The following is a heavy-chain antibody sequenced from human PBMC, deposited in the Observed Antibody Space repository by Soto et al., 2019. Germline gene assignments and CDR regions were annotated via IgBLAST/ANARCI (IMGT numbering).Heavy chain of an antibody. J-gene: IGHJ5*02. Sequence: PGGSLRLSCAASGFTFSDYYMSWIRQAPWKGLEWVSYISSSSSYTNYADSVKGRFTISRDNAKNSLYLQMNSLRAEDTAVYYCARHTSDTAMARPRWFDPWGQGTLVTVSS. D-gene: IGHD5-18*01. CDR2: ISSSSSYT. V-gene: IGHV3-11*06. CDR1: GFTFSDYY. CDR3: ARHTSDTAMARPRWFDP.